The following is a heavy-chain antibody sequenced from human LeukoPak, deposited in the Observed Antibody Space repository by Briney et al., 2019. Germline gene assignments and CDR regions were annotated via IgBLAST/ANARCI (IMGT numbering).Heavy chain of an antibody. D-gene: IGHD3-10*01. CDR3: ARGGSWSLDY. J-gene: IGHJ4*02. Sequence: PGGSLRLSCGALGFTFSSYFMNWVRQAPGKGLEWVANIKPDGSETYYVDSVKGRFTISRDNTKNSLYLQMNSLRAEDTAVYYSARGGSWSLDYWGQGTLVSVSS. CDR2: IKPDGSET. V-gene: IGHV3-7*01. CDR1: GFTFSSYF.